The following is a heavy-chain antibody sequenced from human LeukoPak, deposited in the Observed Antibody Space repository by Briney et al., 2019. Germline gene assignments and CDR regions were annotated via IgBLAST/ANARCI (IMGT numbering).Heavy chain of an antibody. D-gene: IGHD3-3*01. V-gene: IGHV1-2*02. CDR1: GYTFTGYY. CDR2: INPNSGGT. J-gene: IGHJ5*02. Sequence: GASVKVSCKASGYTFTGYYMHWVRQAPGQGLEWMGWINPNSGGTNYAQKFQGRVTMTRDTSISIAYMELSRLRSDDTAVYYCARDNSYYDFWSGYLSPPYWFDPWGQGTLVTVSS. CDR3: ARDNSYYDFWSGYLSPPYWFDP.